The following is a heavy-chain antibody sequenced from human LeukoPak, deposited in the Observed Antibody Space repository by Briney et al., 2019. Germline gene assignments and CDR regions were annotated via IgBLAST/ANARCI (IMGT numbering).Heavy chain of an antibody. CDR3: ARDGVGAFDI. V-gene: IGHV3-7*01. Sequence: QPGGSLRLSCAASGFTFSSYTMNWVRQAPGKGLEWVANIKQDGSEKYYVDSVKGRFTISRDNTKNSLYLQMNSLRAEDTAVYYCARDGVGAFDIWGQGTMVTVSS. J-gene: IGHJ3*02. D-gene: IGHD3-10*01. CDR1: GFTFSSYT. CDR2: IKQDGSEK.